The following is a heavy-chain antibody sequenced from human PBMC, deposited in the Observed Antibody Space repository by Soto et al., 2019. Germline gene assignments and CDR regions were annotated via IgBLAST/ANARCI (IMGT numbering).Heavy chain of an antibody. CDR1: VFTFGDYA. D-gene: IGHD2-2*01. Sequence: GSLLLSCTASVFTFGDYAMSWFRQAPGRGLDLVGLIRIKAYGGTTEYAASVKGRFTISRDDSKSIAYLQMNSLKTEDTAVYYCTNIVVVPAAIRPRVAGDYYYGMDVWGQGTTVTVSS. CDR3: TNIVVVPAAIRPRVAGDYYYGMDV. J-gene: IGHJ6*02. V-gene: IGHV3-49*03. CDR2: IRIKAYGGTT.